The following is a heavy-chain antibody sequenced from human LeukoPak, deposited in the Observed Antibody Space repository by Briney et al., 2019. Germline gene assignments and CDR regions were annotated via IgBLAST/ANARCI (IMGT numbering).Heavy chain of an antibody. D-gene: IGHD3-16*01. CDR1: GGTFSNYA. CDR2: INTYNGNP. Sequence: ASVKVSCKASGGTFSNYAISWVRQAPGQGLEFMGWINTYNGNPTYAQAFTGRFVFSVDTSVSAAYLQISSLKTEDTAVYYCASMGSHGFDIWGQGTMVTVSS. CDR3: ASMGSHGFDI. J-gene: IGHJ3*02. V-gene: IGHV7-4-1*02.